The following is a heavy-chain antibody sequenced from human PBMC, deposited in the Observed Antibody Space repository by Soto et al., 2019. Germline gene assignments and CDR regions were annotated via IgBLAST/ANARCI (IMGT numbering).Heavy chain of an antibody. D-gene: IGHD6-19*01. Sequence: QVQLVQSGAEVKKPGASVKVSCKASGYTFTSYDINWVRQATGQGLEWMGWMNPNSGNTGYAQKFQGRGTMTRNTXIXTXXMELSSLRSEDTAVYYCARVRSSGWPYYYYYGMDVWGQGTTVTVSS. V-gene: IGHV1-8*01. CDR3: ARVRSSGWPYYYYYGMDV. CDR1: GYTFTSYD. J-gene: IGHJ6*02. CDR2: MNPNSGNT.